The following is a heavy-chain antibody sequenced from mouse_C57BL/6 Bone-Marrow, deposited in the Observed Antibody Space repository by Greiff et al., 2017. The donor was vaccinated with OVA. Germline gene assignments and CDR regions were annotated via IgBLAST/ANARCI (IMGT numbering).Heavy chain of an antibody. V-gene: IGHV1-82*01. CDR1: GYAFSSSW. J-gene: IGHJ2*01. CDR2: IYPGDGDT. CDR3: ARSAAQYDD. D-gene: IGHD3-2*02. Sequence: QVQLKQSGPELVKPGASVKISCKASGYAFSSSWMNWVKQRPGKGLEWIGRIYPGDGDTNYNGKFKGKATLTADKSSSTAYMQLSSLTSEDSAVYLCARSAAQYDDWGQGTTLTVSS.